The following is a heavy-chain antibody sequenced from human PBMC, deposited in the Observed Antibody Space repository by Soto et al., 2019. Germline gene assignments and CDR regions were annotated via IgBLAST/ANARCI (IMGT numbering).Heavy chain of an antibody. CDR3: ARSVDP. CDR1: GGSISSGGYY. CDR2: IFYSGTT. J-gene: IGHJ5*02. Sequence: QVQLQESGPGLVKPSQTLSLTCTVSGGSISSGGYYWSWIRQHPGKGLEWIGYIFYSGTTYYNPSLXSXXTISVDTSKNPFSLKLNSVTAADTAVYYCARSVDPWGQGTLVTVSS. V-gene: IGHV4-31*03.